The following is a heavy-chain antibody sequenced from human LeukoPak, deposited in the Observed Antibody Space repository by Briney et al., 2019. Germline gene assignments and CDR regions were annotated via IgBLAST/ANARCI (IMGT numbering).Heavy chain of an antibody. CDR2: IIPIFGTA. V-gene: IGHV1-69*06. Sequence: ASVKVSCKTSGGTFSSYAISWVRQAPGQGLEWMGGIIPIFGTANYAQKFQGRVTITADKSTSAAYMELSSLRSEDTAVYYCARNILTGYYDYWGQGTLVTVSS. CDR3: ARNILTGYYDY. CDR1: GGTFSSYA. J-gene: IGHJ4*02. D-gene: IGHD3-9*01.